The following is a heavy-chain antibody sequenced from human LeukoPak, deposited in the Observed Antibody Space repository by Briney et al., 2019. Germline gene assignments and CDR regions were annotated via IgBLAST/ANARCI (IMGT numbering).Heavy chain of an antibody. CDR2: ISGSGEST. D-gene: IGHD6-19*01. V-gene: IGHV3-23*01. J-gene: IGHJ4*02. Sequence: GGSLRLSCAASTFTFSTYAMNWVRQAPGKGLEWVSAISGSGESTYYADSVKGRFTISRDDSKNTLYLQMNSLRAEDTAVYYCARDPRQYSSGWYYFDYWGQGTLVTVSS. CDR1: TFTFSTYA. CDR3: ARDPRQYSSGWYYFDY.